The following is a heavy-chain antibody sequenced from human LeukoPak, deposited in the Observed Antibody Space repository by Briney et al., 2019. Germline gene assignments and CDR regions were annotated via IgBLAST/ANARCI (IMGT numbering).Heavy chain of an antibody. V-gene: IGHV4-34*01. Sequence: PSETLSLTCAVYGGSFSGYYWSWIRQPPGKGLEWIGEINHSGSTNYNPSLKSRVTISVDTSKNQFSLKLSSVTAADTAVYYCARANFRFGESLTTFDYWGQGTLVTVSS. CDR3: ARANFRFGESLTTFDY. CDR1: GGSFSGYY. J-gene: IGHJ4*02. CDR2: INHSGST. D-gene: IGHD3-10*01.